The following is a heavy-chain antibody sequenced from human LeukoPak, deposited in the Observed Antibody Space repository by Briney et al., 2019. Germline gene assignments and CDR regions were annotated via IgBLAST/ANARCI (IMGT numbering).Heavy chain of an antibody. J-gene: IGHJ4*02. CDR3: ARGVGSSWYGD. D-gene: IGHD6-13*01. CDR2: IYYSGST. V-gene: IGHV4-30-4*01. CDR1: GGSISSGDYY. Sequence: SQTLSLTCTVSGGSISSGDYYWTWIRQPPGKGLEWIGYIYYSGSTYYNPSLKSRLTISVDTSKKQFSLKLTSVTAAGTAVYFCARGVGSSWYGDWGQGTLVTVSS.